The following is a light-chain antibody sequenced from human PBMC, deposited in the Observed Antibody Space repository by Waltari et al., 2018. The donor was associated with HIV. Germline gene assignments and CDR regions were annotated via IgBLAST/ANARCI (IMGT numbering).Light chain of an antibody. CDR3: QVWDSDSDHV. CDR1: NIGSKN. J-gene: IGLJ1*01. Sequence: SYVLTQPPSVSVAPGETATITCAGTNIGSKNVHWYQQRPGQAPILVIYYDNERPSGIPARFSGSNSGNTATLTIRRVEVADEADYYCQVWDSDSDHVFGPGTEVTVL. CDR2: YDN. V-gene: IGLV3-21*01.